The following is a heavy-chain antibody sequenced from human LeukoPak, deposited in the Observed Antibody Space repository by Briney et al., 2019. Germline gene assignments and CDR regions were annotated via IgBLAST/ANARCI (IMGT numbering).Heavy chain of an antibody. CDR1: GFTFSSYA. V-gene: IGHV3-23*01. J-gene: IGHJ6*03. CDR2: ISGSGGST. Sequence: GGSLRLSCAASGFTFSSYAMSWVRQAPGKGLEWVSAISGSGGSTYYADSVRGRFTISRDNSKNTLYLQMNSLRAEDTAVYYCARVLRYCSGGNCYSGGLGYMDVWGKGTTVTISS. D-gene: IGHD2-15*01. CDR3: ARVLRYCSGGNCYSGGLGYMDV.